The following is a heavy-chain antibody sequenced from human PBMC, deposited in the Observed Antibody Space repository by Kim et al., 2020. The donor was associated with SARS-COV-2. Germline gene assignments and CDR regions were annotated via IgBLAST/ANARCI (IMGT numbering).Heavy chain of an antibody. Sequence: ASVKVSCKASGYSFTSYAVHWVRQAPGQSLEWMGWINAGKGNTKYSQKFQGRVTITRDTSASIAYMELSSLRSEDTAVYYCARDVYSNYDYWGQGTLVTVSS. CDR1: GYSFTSYA. J-gene: IGHJ4*02. V-gene: IGHV1-3*01. CDR3: ARDVYSNYDY. D-gene: IGHD4-4*01. CDR2: INAGKGNT.